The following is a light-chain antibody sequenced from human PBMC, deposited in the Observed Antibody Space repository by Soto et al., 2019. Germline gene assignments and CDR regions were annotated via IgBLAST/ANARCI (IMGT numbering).Light chain of an antibody. CDR1: QGISKY. Sequence: DIQMTQSPSSLSASVRDRVTITCRASQGISKYVAWYQQKPGKVPKLLIYAASTLQSGVPSRFSGSGAGTDFSLTISSLQPEDVATSYCQKYDSAPWTFGQGTKVEIK. CDR2: AAS. CDR3: QKYDSAPWT. J-gene: IGKJ1*01. V-gene: IGKV1-27*01.